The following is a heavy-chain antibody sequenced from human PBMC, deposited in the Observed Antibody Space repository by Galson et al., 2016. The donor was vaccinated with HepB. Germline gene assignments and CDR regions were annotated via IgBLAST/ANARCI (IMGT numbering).Heavy chain of an antibody. CDR1: GFIFSSYE. Sequence: SLRLSCADSGFIFSSYEINWVRQAPGKGLEWVSYINSGGNIKYYADSGKGRFTISRDNAKNSVYLQMNSLRAEDTGVYYCATRDDLYRGFWGQGTLVTVSS. V-gene: IGHV3-48*03. J-gene: IGHJ4*02. D-gene: IGHD5-24*01. CDR2: INSGGNIK. CDR3: ATRDDLYRGF.